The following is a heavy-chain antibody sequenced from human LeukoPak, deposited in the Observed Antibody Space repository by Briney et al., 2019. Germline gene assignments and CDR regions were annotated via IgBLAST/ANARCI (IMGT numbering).Heavy chain of an antibody. V-gene: IGHV3-23*01. CDR2: ISGSGGST. CDR1: GFIFRSYA. D-gene: IGHD6-13*01. J-gene: IGHJ4*02. Sequence: GGSLRLSCAASGFIFRSYAMSWVRQAPGKGLEWVSAISGSGGSTYYADSVKGRFTIPRDNSKNTLYLQMNSLRAEDTAVYYCAKGVGGYSSSRASYCWGQGTLVTVSS. CDR3: AKGVGGYSSSRASYC.